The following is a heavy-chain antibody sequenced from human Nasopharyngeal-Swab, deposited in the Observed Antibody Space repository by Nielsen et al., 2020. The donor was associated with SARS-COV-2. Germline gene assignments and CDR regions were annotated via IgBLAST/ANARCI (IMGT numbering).Heavy chain of an antibody. Sequence: ASVKVSCKGSGYTLTELSMHWVRQAPGKGLEWMGGFDPEDGETIYAQKFQGRVTMTEDTSTDTAYMELSSLRSEDTAVYYCATDPVRFLDFGYYYYGMDFWGQGTTVTVSS. CDR2: FDPEDGET. D-gene: IGHD3-3*01. V-gene: IGHV1-24*01. CDR3: ATDPVRFLDFGYYYYGMDF. J-gene: IGHJ6*02. CDR1: GYTLTELS.